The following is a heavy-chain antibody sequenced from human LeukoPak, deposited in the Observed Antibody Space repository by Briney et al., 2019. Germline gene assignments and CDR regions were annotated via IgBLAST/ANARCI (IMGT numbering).Heavy chain of an antibody. CDR3: ARLSDADDAFDI. J-gene: IGHJ3*02. V-gene: IGHV1-8*03. CDR1: GYTFTSYD. CDR2: MNPNSGNT. Sequence: GASVKVSCKASGYTFTSYDMNWVRQATGHGLEWMGWMNPNSGNTGYAQKFQGRVTITRNTSISTAYMELSSLRSEDTAVYYCARLSDADDAFDIWGQGTMVTVSS.